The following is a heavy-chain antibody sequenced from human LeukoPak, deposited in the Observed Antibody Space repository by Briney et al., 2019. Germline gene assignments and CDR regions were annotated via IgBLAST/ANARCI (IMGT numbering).Heavy chain of an antibody. Sequence: PGGSLRLSXAASGFTFSSYGMHWVRQAPGKGLEWVSSISSSSSYIYYADSVKGRFTISRDNAKNSLYLQMNSLRAEDTAVYYCARDLEGQWLVFDYWGQGTLVTVSS. J-gene: IGHJ4*02. V-gene: IGHV3-21*01. CDR2: ISSSSSYI. CDR1: GFTFSSYG. D-gene: IGHD6-19*01. CDR3: ARDLEGQWLVFDY.